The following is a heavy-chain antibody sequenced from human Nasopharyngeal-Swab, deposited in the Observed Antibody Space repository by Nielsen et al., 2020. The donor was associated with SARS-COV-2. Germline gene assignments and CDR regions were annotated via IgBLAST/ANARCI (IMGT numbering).Heavy chain of an antibody. D-gene: IGHD6-19*01. CDR2: LRSKVYGGTT. CDR1: GFTFGYFA. V-gene: IGHV3-49*03. J-gene: IGHJ4*02. CDR3: TRGNSGWYGVGHY. Sequence: GESLKISCTASGFTFGYFAMSWFRQAPGKGLEWVGFLRSKVYGGTTEYAASVKGRFTISRDDPKSIAYLEMISLKTEDTAVYYCTRGNSGWYGVGHYWGQGTLVRVSS.